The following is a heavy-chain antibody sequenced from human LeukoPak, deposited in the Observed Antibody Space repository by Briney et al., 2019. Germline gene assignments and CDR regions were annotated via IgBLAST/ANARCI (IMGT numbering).Heavy chain of an antibody. Sequence: GGSLRLSCAASGFTFSSYGMHWVRQAPGKGLEWVAVISYDGSNKYYADSVKGRFTISRGNSKNTLYLQMNSLRAEDTAVYYCAAGSDSSGWEWGQGTLVTVSS. CDR3: AAGSDSSGWE. CDR2: ISYDGSNK. D-gene: IGHD6-19*01. V-gene: IGHV3-30*03. J-gene: IGHJ4*02. CDR1: GFTFSSYG.